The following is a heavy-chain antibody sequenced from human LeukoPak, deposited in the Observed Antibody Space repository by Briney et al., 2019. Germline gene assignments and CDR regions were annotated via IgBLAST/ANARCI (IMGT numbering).Heavy chain of an antibody. Sequence: PSETLSLTCTVSGGSISSYYWSWIRQPPGKGLEWIGYIYYSGSTNYNPSLKSRVTISVDTSKNQFSLKLSSVTAADTAVYYCARGDGYCSSTSCLLHFDYWGQGTLVTVPS. J-gene: IGHJ4*02. V-gene: IGHV4-59*01. CDR1: GGSISSYY. D-gene: IGHD2-2*01. CDR2: IYYSGST. CDR3: ARGDGYCSSTSCLLHFDY.